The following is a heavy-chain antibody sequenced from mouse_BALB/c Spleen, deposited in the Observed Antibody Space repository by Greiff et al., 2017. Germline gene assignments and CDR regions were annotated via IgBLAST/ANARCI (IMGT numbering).Heavy chain of an antibody. J-gene: IGHJ3*01. CDR2: ISDGGSYT. V-gene: IGHV5-4*02. D-gene: IGHD2-4*01. CDR1: GFTFSDYY. CDR3: ARHDYDVWFAY. Sequence: DVQLVESGGGLVKPGGSLKLSCAASGFTFSDYYMYWVRQTPEKRLEWVATISDGGSYTYYPDSVKGRFTISRDNAKNNLYLQMSSLKSEDTAMYYCARHDYDVWFAYWGQGTLVTVSA.